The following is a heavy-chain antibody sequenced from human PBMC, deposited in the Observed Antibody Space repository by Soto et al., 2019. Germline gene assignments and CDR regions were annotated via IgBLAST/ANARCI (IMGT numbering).Heavy chain of an antibody. D-gene: IGHD1-1*01. J-gene: IGHJ4*02. Sequence: QVQLVESGGGVVQPGRSLRLSCAASGFTFSSYGMHWVRQAPGKGLEWVAVIWYDGSNKYYADSVKGRFTISRDNSKNTLYLQMNSLRAEDTAVYYCARGNPAGSYYFDYWGQGTLVTVSS. CDR2: IWYDGSNK. CDR1: GFTFSSYG. CDR3: ARGNPAGSYYFDY. V-gene: IGHV3-33*01.